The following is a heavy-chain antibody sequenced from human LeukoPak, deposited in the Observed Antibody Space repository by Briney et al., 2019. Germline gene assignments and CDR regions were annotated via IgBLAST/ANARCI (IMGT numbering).Heavy chain of an antibody. CDR3: ARDMDSIFGVGG. Sequence: AGGSLRLSCVGSGFTFSNHYMHWVRQAPGQRLEWMGIINPSGGSTSYAQKFQGRVTMTRDTSTSTVYMELSSLRSEDTAVYYCARDMDSIFGVGGWGQGTLVTVSS. CDR1: GFTFSNHY. J-gene: IGHJ4*02. CDR2: INPSGGST. D-gene: IGHD3-3*01. V-gene: IGHV1-46*01.